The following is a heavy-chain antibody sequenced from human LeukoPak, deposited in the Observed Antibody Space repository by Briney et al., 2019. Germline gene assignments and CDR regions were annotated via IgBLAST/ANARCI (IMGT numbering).Heavy chain of an antibody. V-gene: IGHV1-46*01. J-gene: IGHJ3*02. CDR1: GYTFTSYY. CDR2: INPSGGST. CDR3: ARGQLAVAGTVAFDI. Sequence: ASVKVSCKASGYTFTSYYMHWVRQAPGQGLEWMGIINPSGGSTSYAQKFQGRVTMTRNTSISTAYMELSSLRSEDTAVYYCARGQLAVAGTVAFDIWGQGTMVTVSS. D-gene: IGHD6-19*01.